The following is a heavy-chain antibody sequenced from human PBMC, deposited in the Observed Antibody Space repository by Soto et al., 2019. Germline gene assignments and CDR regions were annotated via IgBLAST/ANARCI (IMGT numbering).Heavy chain of an antibody. CDR2: ISYDGSNK. CDR1: GFTFSSYA. CDR3: AKTEGYSGYDSLDY. Sequence: QVQLVESGGGVVQPGRSLRLSCAASGFTFSSYAMHWVRQAPGKGLEWVAVISYDGSNKYYADSVKGRFTISRDNSKNTLYLQMNSLRAEDTAVYYCAKTEGYSGYDSLDYWGQGNLVTVSS. V-gene: IGHV3-30-3*02. D-gene: IGHD5-12*01. J-gene: IGHJ4*02.